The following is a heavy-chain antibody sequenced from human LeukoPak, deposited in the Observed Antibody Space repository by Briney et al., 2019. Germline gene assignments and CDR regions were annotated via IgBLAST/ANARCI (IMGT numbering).Heavy chain of an antibody. V-gene: IGHV4-38-2*02. CDR2: IYHSGST. D-gene: IGHD6-19*01. J-gene: IGHJ4*02. CDR3: ARGEYISGQNDY. Sequence: ETLSLTCTVSGYSISSGYYWGWIRQSPGKGLEWIGSIYHSGSTYYSPSLKSRVTISVDTSKNQFSLKLSSVTAADTAVYYCARGEYISGQNDYWGQGTLVTVSS. CDR1: GYSISSGYY.